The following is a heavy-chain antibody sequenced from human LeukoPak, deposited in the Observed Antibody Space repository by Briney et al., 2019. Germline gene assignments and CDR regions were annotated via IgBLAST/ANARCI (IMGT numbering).Heavy chain of an antibody. D-gene: IGHD3-22*01. V-gene: IGHV3-7*01. Sequence: PGGSLRLSCAASGFTFSSYWMSWVRQAPGKGLEWVANIKQDGSEKYYVDSVKGRFTISRDNAKNSLYLQMNSLRAEDTAVYYCFSITMIVVVITIHYYYYYMDVWGKGTTVTVSS. J-gene: IGHJ6*03. CDR2: IKQDGSEK. CDR3: FSITMIVVVITIHYYYYYMDV. CDR1: GFTFSSYW.